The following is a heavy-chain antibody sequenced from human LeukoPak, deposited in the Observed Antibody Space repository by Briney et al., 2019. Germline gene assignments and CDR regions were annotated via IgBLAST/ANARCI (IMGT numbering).Heavy chain of an antibody. J-gene: IGHJ4*02. CDR1: GFTFDDYG. V-gene: IGHV3-43*02. D-gene: IGHD3-10*01. CDR2: ISGDGGST. CDR3: AVGLMVIDY. Sequence: GGSLRLSCAASGFTFDDYGMSWVRQAPGKGLEWVSLISGDGGSTYYADSVKGRFTISRDNSKNSLYLQMNSLRTEDTALYYCAVGLMVIDYWGQGTLVTVSS.